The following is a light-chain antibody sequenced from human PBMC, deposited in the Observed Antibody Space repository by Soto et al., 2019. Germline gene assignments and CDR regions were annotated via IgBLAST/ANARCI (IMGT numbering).Light chain of an antibody. J-gene: IGKJ1*01. CDR1: QTISSW. Sequence: DIQMTQSPYTLSASVGDRVTITCRASQTISSWLAWYQQKPGKAPKLLIFDVSSLESGVPSRFSGSGSWTEFTLTISSLQPDDLATYYCQQYNTYPWTFGRGTKVEIK. CDR2: DVS. V-gene: IGKV1-5*01. CDR3: QQYNTYPWT.